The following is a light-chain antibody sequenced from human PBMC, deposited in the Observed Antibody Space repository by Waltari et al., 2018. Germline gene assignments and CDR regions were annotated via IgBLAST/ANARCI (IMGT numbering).Light chain of an antibody. CDR1: SSEVGNYNF. V-gene: IGLV2-23*01. CDR2: EGS. Sequence: QYALNQPASVSGSPGQSITISCSGSSSEVGNYNFVSWYQHHPGKVPKLVIFEGSERPSGISTRFSGSRSGNTPSRTISGLQAEDEAYYYCCSCAGNSHNWVFGGGTKVTVL. CDR3: CSCAGNSHNWV. J-gene: IGLJ3*02.